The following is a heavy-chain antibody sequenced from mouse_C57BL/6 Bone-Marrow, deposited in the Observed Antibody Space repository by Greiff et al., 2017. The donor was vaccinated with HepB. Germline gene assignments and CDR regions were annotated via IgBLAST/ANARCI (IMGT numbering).Heavy chain of an antibody. CDR3: ARLGYYGSSSYYFDY. CDR2: IYPRSGNT. V-gene: IGHV1-81*01. Sequence: VQLQESGAELARPGASVKLSCKASGYTFTSYGISWVKQRTGQGLEWIGEIYPRSGNTYYNEKFKGKATLTADKSSSTAYMELRSLTSEDSAVYFWARLGYYGSSSYYFDYWGQGTTLTVSS. J-gene: IGHJ2*01. D-gene: IGHD1-1*01. CDR1: GYTFTSYG.